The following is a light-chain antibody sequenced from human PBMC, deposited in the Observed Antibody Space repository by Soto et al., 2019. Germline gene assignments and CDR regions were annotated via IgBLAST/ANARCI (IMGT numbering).Light chain of an antibody. CDR3: CSYATTFYV. Sequence: QSVLTQPPSASGSPGQSVTISCTGPTIDVDSSNYVSWYQQHPGKAPKLMIYDVSERPSGVPDRFSGSKSGSTASPTISGLQAEDEADYYCCSYATTFYVFGSGTKVTVL. CDR1: TIDVDSSNY. CDR2: DVS. J-gene: IGLJ1*01. V-gene: IGLV2-11*01.